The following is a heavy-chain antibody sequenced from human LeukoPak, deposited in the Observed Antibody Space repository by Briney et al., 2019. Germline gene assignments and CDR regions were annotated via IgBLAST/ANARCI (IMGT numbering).Heavy chain of an antibody. CDR1: GDPISSYY. J-gene: IGHJ3*01. Sequence: SETLSLTCTVSGDPISSYYWSWIRQPPGKGLEWIGYIFYSGFTIYNPSLKSRGTISLDTSKNQFSLKLSSVTAADTAVYYCARLQSYYDPFDVWGQGTVVTVSS. V-gene: IGHV4-59*12. D-gene: IGHD3-22*01. CDR2: IFYSGFT. CDR3: ARLQSYYDPFDV.